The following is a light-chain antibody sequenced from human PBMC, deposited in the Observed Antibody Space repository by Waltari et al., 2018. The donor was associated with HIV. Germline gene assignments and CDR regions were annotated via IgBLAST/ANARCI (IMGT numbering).Light chain of an antibody. CDR2: DVN. J-gene: IGLJ3*02. CDR1: SSDVGGYNY. Sequence: QSALTQPRSMSGSPGQSVTISCTGTSSDVGGYNYVSWYQQHPGKAPKLMIFDVNKRPSGVPDRFSGSKSGNTASLTISGLQSEDEADYYCCSYADNYTWVFGGVTKLTVL. CDR3: CSYADNYTWV. V-gene: IGLV2-11*01.